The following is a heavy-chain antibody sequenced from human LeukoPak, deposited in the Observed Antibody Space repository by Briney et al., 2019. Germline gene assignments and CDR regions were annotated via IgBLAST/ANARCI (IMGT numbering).Heavy chain of an antibody. CDR1: GGSISSGGYY. J-gene: IGHJ3*01. Sequence: SETLSLTCTVSGGSISSGGYYWSWIRQPPGKGLEWIGYIYHSGSTYYNPSLKSRVTISVDTSKNQFSLKLSSVTAADTAVYYCARGGGGYSGYEIDYWGQGTMVTVSS. CDR2: IYHSGST. V-gene: IGHV4-30-2*01. D-gene: IGHD5-12*01. CDR3: ARGGGGYSGYEIDY.